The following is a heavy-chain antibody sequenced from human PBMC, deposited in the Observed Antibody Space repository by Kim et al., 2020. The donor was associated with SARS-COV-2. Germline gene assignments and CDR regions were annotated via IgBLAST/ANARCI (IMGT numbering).Heavy chain of an antibody. CDR3: AKDIAVAGTYHRYYYYYGMDV. Sequence: FTISRDNSKNTLYLQMNSLRAEDTAVYYCAKDIAVAGTYHRYYYYYGMDVWGQGTTVTVSS. D-gene: IGHD6-19*01. J-gene: IGHJ6*02. V-gene: IGHV3-30*02.